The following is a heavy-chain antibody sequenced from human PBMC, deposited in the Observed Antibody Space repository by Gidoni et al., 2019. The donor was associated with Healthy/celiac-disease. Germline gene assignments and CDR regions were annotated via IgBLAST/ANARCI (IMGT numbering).Heavy chain of an antibody. CDR1: GFTFSSYS. Sequence: EVQLVESGGGLVQPGGSLRLSCAASGFTFSSYSMNRVRQAPGKGLEWVSYISSSSSTIYYADSVKGRFTISRDNAKNSLYLQMNSLRAEDTAVYYCASLPGDTAMVGRLGGQGTLVTVSS. CDR3: ASLPGDTAMVGRL. J-gene: IGHJ4*02. V-gene: IGHV3-48*01. D-gene: IGHD5-18*01. CDR2: ISSSSSTI.